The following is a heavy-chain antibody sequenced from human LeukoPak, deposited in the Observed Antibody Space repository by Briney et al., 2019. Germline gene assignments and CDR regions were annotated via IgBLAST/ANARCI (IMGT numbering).Heavy chain of an antibody. D-gene: IGHD2-15*01. CDR1: GFTFSSYA. V-gene: IGHV3-64*01. Sequence: GGSLRLSCAASGFTFSSYAMHWVRQAPGKGLEYVSAISSNGGSTNYANFVKGRFTISRDNSKNTLYLQMGSLRAEDKAVYYCARDGGYCSGGSCPTYYFDYWGQGTLVTVS. J-gene: IGHJ4*02. CDR3: ARDGGYCSGGSCPTYYFDY. CDR2: ISSNGGST.